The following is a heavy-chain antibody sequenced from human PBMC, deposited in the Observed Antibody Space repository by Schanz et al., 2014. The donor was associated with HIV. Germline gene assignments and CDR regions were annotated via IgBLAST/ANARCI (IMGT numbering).Heavy chain of an antibody. CDR3: ARTYTGDWSTGAD. CDR2: IIPISGTA. D-gene: IGHD2-21*02. V-gene: IGHV1-69*06. Sequence: QVQLVQSGAEVTKPGSSVRVSCKASGETFSNYVISWVRQAPGQGLEWMGGIIPISGTANYAQKFQGRVTITADKSTSTVYMDLSSLRSEDTAVYYCARTYTGDWSTGADWGQGTLVTVSS. J-gene: IGHJ4*02. CDR1: GETFSNYV.